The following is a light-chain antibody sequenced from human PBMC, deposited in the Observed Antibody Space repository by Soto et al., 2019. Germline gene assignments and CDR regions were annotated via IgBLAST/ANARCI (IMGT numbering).Light chain of an antibody. V-gene: IGLV2-14*01. CDR3: SSYTSSTNLDVV. CDR2: EVT. Sequence: QSVLTQPASVSGSPGQSITISCTGTSSDVGGHNYVSWYQQHPGTAPKLMIYEVTNRPSGVSNRFSGSKSGNTASLTISGLQAEDEADYYCSSYTSSTNLDVVFGGGTKVTVL. J-gene: IGLJ2*01. CDR1: SSDVGGHNY.